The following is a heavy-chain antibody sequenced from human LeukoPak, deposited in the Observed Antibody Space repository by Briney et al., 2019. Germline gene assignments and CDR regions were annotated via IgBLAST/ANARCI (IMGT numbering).Heavy chain of an antibody. CDR2: IYTSGST. J-gene: IGHJ3*02. Sequence: SETLSLTCTVSGGSISSYYWSWIRQPAGKGLEWIGRIYTSGSTNYNPSLKSRVAISVDTSKNQFSLKLSSVTAADTAVYYCAREPSPIAPGIHAFDIWGQGTMVTVSS. D-gene: IGHD3-10*01. CDR1: GGSISSYY. V-gene: IGHV4-4*07. CDR3: AREPSPIAPGIHAFDI.